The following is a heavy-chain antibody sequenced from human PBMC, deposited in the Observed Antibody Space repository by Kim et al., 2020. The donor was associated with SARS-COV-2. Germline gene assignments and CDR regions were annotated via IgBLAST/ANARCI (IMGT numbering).Heavy chain of an antibody. V-gene: IGHV3-23*01. Sequence: GGSLRLFCAASGFTFSSYAMSWVRQAPGKGLEWVSAISGSGGSTYYADSVKGRFTISRDNSKNTLYLQMNSLRAEDTAVYYCAGETHNDDYGGNSLVDGFDPWGQGTLVTVSS. CDR3: AGETHNDDYGGNSLVDGFDP. CDR2: ISGSGGST. D-gene: IGHD4-17*01. J-gene: IGHJ5*02. CDR1: GFTFSSYA.